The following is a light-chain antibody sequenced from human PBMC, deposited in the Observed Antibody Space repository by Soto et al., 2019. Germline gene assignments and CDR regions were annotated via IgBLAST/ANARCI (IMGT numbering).Light chain of an antibody. CDR2: AAS. Sequence: DIQMTQSPSSLSASVGDRVTITCRASQEIRTDLGWYQQKPGKAPKRLIYAASSLQSGVPSRFSGSGSGTEFTLTISSLQPEDYATYYCLQHNDYPPTFGQGTKVEI. V-gene: IGKV1-17*01. J-gene: IGKJ1*01. CDR1: QEIRTD. CDR3: LQHNDYPPT.